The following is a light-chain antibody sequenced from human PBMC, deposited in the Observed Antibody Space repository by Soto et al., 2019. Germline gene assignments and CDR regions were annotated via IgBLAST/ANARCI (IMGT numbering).Light chain of an antibody. CDR1: QGINTA. J-gene: IGKJ1*01. CDR2: GTS. V-gene: IGKV1-6*01. CDR3: LQDYNFPLT. Sequence: AIQMTQSPSSLSASVGDRVTITCRASQGINTALGWYQQKPGKAPKLLIYGTSTFQSGVPSRFSGSGSGTDFTLTISSLQHEDFATYFCLQDYNFPLTFGQGTKVEIK.